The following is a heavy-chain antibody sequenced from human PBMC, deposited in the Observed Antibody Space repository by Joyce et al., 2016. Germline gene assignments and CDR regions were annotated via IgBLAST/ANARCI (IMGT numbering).Heavy chain of an antibody. CDR2: MNPGDSDT. D-gene: IGHD4-11*01. CDR1: EYTFSGYW. CDR3: ARDIDYRSGMDV. V-gene: IGHV5-51*01. J-gene: IGHJ6*02. Sequence: EVQLVQSGPEMRKPGESLKISCKGFEYTFSGYWIAWVRQIPGRGLEWMGIMNPGDSDTSYSPSFQGQVTFSVDKSINTAYLQWRSLRASDTGIYYCARDIDYRSGMDVWGQGTPVSVSS.